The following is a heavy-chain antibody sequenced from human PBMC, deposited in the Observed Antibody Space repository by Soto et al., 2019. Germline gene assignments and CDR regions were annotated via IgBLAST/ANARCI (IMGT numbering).Heavy chain of an antibody. CDR2: ISAYNGNT. CDR1: GYTITSYG. V-gene: IGHV1-18*01. D-gene: IGHD1-26*01. CDR3: ARSGSSTSYYYYGMDV. J-gene: IGHJ6*02. Sequence: QVQLVQSGAEVKKPGASVKVSCKASGYTITSYGISWVRQAPGQGLEWMGWISAYNGNTNYAQKLQGRVTMTTDTSTSTAYMELRSLRSDDSAVYYCARSGSSTSYYYYGMDVWGQGTTVTVSS.